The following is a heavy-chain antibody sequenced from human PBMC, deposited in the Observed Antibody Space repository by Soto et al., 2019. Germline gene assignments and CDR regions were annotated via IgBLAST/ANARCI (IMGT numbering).Heavy chain of an antibody. V-gene: IGHV3-48*03. D-gene: IGHD3-22*01. Sequence: GGSLRLSCAASGFTFSTYEMNWVRQAPGRGLEWVSYISSSGSTKYYAGSVQGRFTISRDNAKSSLYLQMNSLRVEDTAVYYCARGPGSGYYYFDYWGQGTLVTVS. CDR3: ARGPGSGYYYFDY. J-gene: IGHJ4*02. CDR2: ISSSGSTK. CDR1: GFTFSTYE.